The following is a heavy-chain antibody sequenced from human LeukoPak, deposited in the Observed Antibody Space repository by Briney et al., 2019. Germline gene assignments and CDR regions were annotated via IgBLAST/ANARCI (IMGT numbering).Heavy chain of an antibody. Sequence: SETLSLTCTVSGGSISSYYWSWIRQPPGKGLEWIGYIYYSGSTNYNPSLKSRVTISVDTSKNQFSLKLSSVTAADTAGYYCARAGYYDSSFIGHWGQGTLVTVSS. CDR1: GGSISSYY. CDR3: ARAGYYDSSFIGH. J-gene: IGHJ4*02. V-gene: IGHV4-59*01. D-gene: IGHD3-22*01. CDR2: IYYSGST.